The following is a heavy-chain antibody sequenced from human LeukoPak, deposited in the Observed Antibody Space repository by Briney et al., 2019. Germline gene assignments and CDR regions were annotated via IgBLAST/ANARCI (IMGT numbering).Heavy chain of an antibody. CDR1: GFTFSSYA. V-gene: IGHV3-23*01. J-gene: IGHJ4*02. D-gene: IGHD2-15*01. Sequence: PGGSLRLSCAASGFTFSSYAMSWVRQAPGKGLEWVSAISGSGGSTYYADSVKGRFTISRDNSKNTLYLQMNSLRAEDTAVYYCAREGIVVVVAAPYFDYWGQGTLVTVSS. CDR3: AREGIVVVVAAPYFDY. CDR2: ISGSGGST.